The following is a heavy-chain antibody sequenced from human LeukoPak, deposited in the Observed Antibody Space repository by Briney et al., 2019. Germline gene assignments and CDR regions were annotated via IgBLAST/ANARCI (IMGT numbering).Heavy chain of an antibody. D-gene: IGHD6-13*01. J-gene: IGHJ4*02. Sequence: PGPSLRLSCAASGFTFSNYGIHWLRQAPGKGLEWVALISFDGSHKYYPDSVKGRFTISRDDSKNTLYLQMNSLRAEDTAVYFCAKDRSSTWSFDYWGQGTLVTVSS. CDR3: AKDRSSTWSFDY. CDR2: ISFDGSHK. CDR1: GFTFSNYG. V-gene: IGHV3-30*18.